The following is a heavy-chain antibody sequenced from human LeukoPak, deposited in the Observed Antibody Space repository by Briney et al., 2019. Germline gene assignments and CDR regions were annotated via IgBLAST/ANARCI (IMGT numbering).Heavy chain of an antibody. D-gene: IGHD3-3*01. Sequence: GSLRLSCAASVFTFSSYGMHWVRQAPGKGLEWVAVISYDGSNKYYADSVKGRFTISRDNSKNTLYLQMNSLRAEDTAVYYCAKDHYDFWSANSGGDYWGQGTLVTVSS. J-gene: IGHJ4*02. CDR1: VFTFSSYG. CDR2: ISYDGSNK. V-gene: IGHV3-30*18. CDR3: AKDHYDFWSANSGGDY.